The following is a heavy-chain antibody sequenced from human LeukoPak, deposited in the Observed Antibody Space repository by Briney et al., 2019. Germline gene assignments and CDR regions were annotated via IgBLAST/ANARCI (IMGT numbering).Heavy chain of an antibody. Sequence: GGSLRLSCAASGFTFSSYSMNWVRQAPGKGLEWVSSTSSSSSYVYYADAVKGRFTISRDNAKNSLYLQMNSLRAEDTAVYYCAREPVAARRAYYYYMHVWGKGTTVTVSS. CDR2: TSSSSSYV. CDR1: GFTFSSYS. V-gene: IGHV3-21*01. CDR3: AREPVAARRAYYYYMHV. J-gene: IGHJ6*03. D-gene: IGHD6-6*01.